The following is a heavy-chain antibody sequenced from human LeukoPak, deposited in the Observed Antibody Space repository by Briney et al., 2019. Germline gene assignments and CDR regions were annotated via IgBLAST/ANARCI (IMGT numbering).Heavy chain of an antibody. D-gene: IGHD3-16*01. J-gene: IGHJ4*02. CDR2: INPNSGGT. CDR1: GYTFTGYY. Sequence: ASVKVSCKASGYTFTGYYMHWVRQAPGQGLEWMRWINPNSGGTNYAQKFQGRVTMTRDTSISTAYMEVSRLRSDDTAVYHCARAVGRVYYFDYWGQGTLVTVSS. CDR3: ARAVGRVYYFDY. V-gene: IGHV1-2*02.